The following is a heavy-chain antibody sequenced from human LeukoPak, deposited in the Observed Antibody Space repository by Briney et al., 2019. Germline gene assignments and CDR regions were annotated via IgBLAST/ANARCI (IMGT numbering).Heavy chain of an antibody. CDR3: ARRPTGASCGGDCYPEYFHH. J-gene: IGHJ1*01. CDR2: IRHDGSNK. Sequence: GGSLRLSCAASGFTLSSYGMHWVRQAPGKGLEWVAFIRHDGSNKYYGDSVKGRFTISRDDAKNTLYLQTNSLRTDDTAVYYCARRPTGASCGGDCYPEYFHHWGQGTLVTVSS. CDR1: GFTLSSYG. V-gene: IGHV3-30*02. D-gene: IGHD2-21*01.